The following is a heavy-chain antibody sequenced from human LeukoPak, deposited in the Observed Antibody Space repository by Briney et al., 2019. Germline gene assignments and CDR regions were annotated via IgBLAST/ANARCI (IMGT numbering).Heavy chain of an antibody. Sequence: GGSLRLSCAASGFTFDDYAMHWVRQAPGKGLEWVSLISGDGGSTYYADSVKGRFTISRDNSKNSLYLQMNSLRTEDTAFYYCAKGSPDSYYYVDVWGKGTTVTASS. J-gene: IGHJ6*03. V-gene: IGHV3-43*02. CDR2: ISGDGGST. CDR1: GFTFDDYA. CDR3: AKGSPDSYYYVDV.